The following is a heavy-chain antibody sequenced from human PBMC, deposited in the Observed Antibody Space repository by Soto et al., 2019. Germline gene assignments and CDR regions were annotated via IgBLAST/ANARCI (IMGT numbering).Heavy chain of an antibody. CDR1: GFTFSSCT. V-gene: IGHV3-21*01. J-gene: IGHJ6*02. D-gene: IGHD2-15*01. Sequence: EVHLVESGGGLVKPGGSLRLSCAVSGFTFSSCTMNWVRQAPGKGLEWVSSISPSTSHIYYADSVKGRFTISRDNAKNSLFLQMNSLRAEDTAVYYCSGCSGGACNQNYGMDVWGQGTTVTVYS. CDR2: ISPSTSHI. CDR3: SGCSGGACNQNYGMDV.